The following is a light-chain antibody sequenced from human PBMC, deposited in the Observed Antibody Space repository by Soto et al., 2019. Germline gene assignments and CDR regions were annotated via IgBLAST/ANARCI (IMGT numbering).Light chain of an antibody. Sequence: AVQLTQSTSSLSASVGDRVTITCRASQGISSALAWYQQKPGKAPKLLIYDASSLESGVPSRFSGSGSGTDFTLTISSLQPEDFATYYCQQFSSYPVTFGQGTRLEIK. J-gene: IGKJ5*01. CDR2: DAS. CDR3: QQFSSYPVT. V-gene: IGKV1-13*02. CDR1: QGISSA.